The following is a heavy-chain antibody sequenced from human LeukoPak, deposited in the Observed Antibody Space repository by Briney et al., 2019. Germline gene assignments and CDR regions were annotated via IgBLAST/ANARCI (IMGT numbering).Heavy chain of an antibody. CDR3: ARAESGNQLDY. V-gene: IGHV3-33*01. J-gene: IGHJ4*02. D-gene: IGHD1-14*01. CDR2: IWYDESNK. CDR1: GFSFNSYG. Sequence: GGSLRLSCAMSGFSFNSYGMHWVRQAQGKGLEWVAVIWYDESNKYYVDSVKGRFTISGDISKNTLYLQMNSLRDEDTAVYYCARAESGNQLDYWGRGTLVTVSS.